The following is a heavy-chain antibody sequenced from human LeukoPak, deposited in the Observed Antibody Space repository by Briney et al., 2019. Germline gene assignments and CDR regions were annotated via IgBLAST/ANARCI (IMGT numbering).Heavy chain of an antibody. Sequence: PGGSLRLSCAASGFTFSSYGMHWVRQAPGKGLEWGAFTRYGGSNKDYADSVKVRFTISRDNSKNTLYLQMNSLRAEDTAVYYCAKDIGYVDYWGQETLVTVSS. D-gene: IGHD6-13*01. CDR1: GFTFSSYG. J-gene: IGHJ4*02. CDR3: AKDIGYVDY. V-gene: IGHV3-30*02. CDR2: TRYGGSNK.